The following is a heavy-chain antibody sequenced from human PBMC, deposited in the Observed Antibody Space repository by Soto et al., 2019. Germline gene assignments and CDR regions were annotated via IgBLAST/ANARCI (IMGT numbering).Heavy chain of an antibody. CDR3: AREHIAARDWFDP. CDR2: IIPIFGTA. J-gene: IGHJ5*02. CDR1: GGTFSSYA. D-gene: IGHD6-6*01. V-gene: IGHV1-69*13. Sequence: SVKVSCKASGGTFSSYAISWVRQAPGQGLEWMGGIIPIFGTANYAQKFQGRVTITADESTSTAYMELSSLRSEDTAVYYCAREHIAARDWFDPCGQGTLVTVSS.